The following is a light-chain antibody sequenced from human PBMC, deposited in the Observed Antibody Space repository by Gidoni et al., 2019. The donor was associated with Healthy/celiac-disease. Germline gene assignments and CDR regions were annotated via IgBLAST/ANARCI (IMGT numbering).Light chain of an antibody. CDR1: QSISSY. Sequence: DIQMTQSPSSLSASVGDRVTITCRASQSISSYLNWYQQKPGKAPKLLIYAASSLQSGVPSRFSGSGTGTDFTLTNSSLQPEDFATYYGQQGYSTSWTFGQGTKVEIK. CDR3: QQGYSTSWT. CDR2: AAS. V-gene: IGKV1-39*01. J-gene: IGKJ1*01.